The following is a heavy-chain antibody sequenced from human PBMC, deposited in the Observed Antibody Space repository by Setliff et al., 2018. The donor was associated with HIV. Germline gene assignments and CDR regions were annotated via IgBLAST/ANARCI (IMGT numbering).Heavy chain of an antibody. CDR3: VRDDYGYNGKGFDY. Sequence: PSETLSLTCSVSGGSINGGSYYWSWIRQPAGKGLEWIGRIYNSGSTIYNPSLKSPVTLSLDTSKTQFSPKLSSVTAADTAMYYCVRDDYGYNGKGFDYWGPGTLVTVSS. J-gene: IGHJ4*02. CDR2: IYNSGST. CDR1: GGSINGGSYY. V-gene: IGHV4-61*02. D-gene: IGHD4-17*01.